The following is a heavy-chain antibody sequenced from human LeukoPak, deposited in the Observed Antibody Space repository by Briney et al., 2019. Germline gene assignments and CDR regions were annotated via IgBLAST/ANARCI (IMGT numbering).Heavy chain of an antibody. CDR2: ISAYNGNT. D-gene: IGHD4-17*01. Sequence: ASVKVSCKASGYTFTGYYMHWVRQAPGQGLEWMGWISAYNGNTNYAQKLQGRVTMTTDTSTSTAYMELRSLRSDDTAVYYCARDYSTVTTRPYYWGQGTLVTVSS. CDR3: ARDYSTVTTRPYY. V-gene: IGHV1-18*04. CDR1: GYTFTGYY. J-gene: IGHJ4*02.